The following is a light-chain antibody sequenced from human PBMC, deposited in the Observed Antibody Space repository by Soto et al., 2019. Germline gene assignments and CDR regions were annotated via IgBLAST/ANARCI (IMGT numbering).Light chain of an antibody. CDR2: SAS. V-gene: IGKV3-15*01. CDR1: QSVSSR. CDR3: QQYDNWPPYT. Sequence: EIVMTQSPATLSVSPGERATLSCRASQSVSSRLVWYQQKPGQAPRLLIYSASTRATGIPARFSGSGSGTEFTRTINSLQSEDFAVYYCQQYDNWPPYTFGQGTKLEIK. J-gene: IGKJ2*01.